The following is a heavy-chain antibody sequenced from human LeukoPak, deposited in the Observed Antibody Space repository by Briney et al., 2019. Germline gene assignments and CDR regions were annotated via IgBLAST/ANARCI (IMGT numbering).Heavy chain of an antibody. J-gene: IGHJ4*02. CDR2: ISWNSGSI. CDR3: ASDPGGAYYYGSGPYFDY. Sequence: GGSLRLSCAASGFTFDDYAMHWVRQAPGKGLEWVSGISWNSGSIGYADSVKGRFTISRDNAKNSLYLQMNSLRAEDTALYYCASDPGGAYYYGSGPYFDYWGQGTLVTVSS. CDR1: GFTFDDYA. V-gene: IGHV3-9*01. D-gene: IGHD3-10*01.